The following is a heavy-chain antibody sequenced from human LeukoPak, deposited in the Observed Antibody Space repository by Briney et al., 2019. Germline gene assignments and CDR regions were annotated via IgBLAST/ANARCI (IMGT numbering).Heavy chain of an antibody. V-gene: IGHV4-34*01. Sequence: SETLSLTCAVYGGSFSGYYWSWIRQPPGKGLEWIGEINHSGSTNYNPSLKSRVTISVDTSKNQFSLKLSSVTAADTAVYYCARRVGYYYGSGSYSGIFQNWFDPWGQGTLVTVSS. J-gene: IGHJ5*02. D-gene: IGHD3-10*01. CDR2: INHSGST. CDR3: ARRVGYYYGSGSYSGIFQNWFDP. CDR1: GGSFSGYY.